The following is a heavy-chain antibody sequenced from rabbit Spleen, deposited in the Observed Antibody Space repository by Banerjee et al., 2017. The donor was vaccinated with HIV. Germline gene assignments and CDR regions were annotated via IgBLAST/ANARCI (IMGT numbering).Heavy chain of an antibody. Sequence: QSLEESGGGLVKPGASLTLTCKVSGFSFGDRDVMCWVRQAPGKGLEWIACINVATGKPVYATWAKGRFTCSKTSSTTVTLQMTSLTVADTATYFCARDTATSFSTYGMDLWGPGTLVTVS. J-gene: IGHJ6*01. CDR3: ARDTATSFSTYGMDL. CDR2: INVATGKP. D-gene: IGHD1-1*01. V-gene: IGHV1S40*01. CDR1: GFSFGDRDV.